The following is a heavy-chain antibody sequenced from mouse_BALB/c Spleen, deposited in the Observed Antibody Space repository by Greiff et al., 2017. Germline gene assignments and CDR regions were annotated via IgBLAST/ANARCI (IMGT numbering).Heavy chain of an antibody. V-gene: IGHV5-4*02. CDR2: ISDGGSYT. CDR3: ARVGMITTWEFDE. CDR1: GFTFSDYY. D-gene: IGHD2-4*01. Sequence: EVKVVESGGGLVKPGGSLKLSCAASGFTFSDYYMYWVRQTPEKWLEWVATISDGGSYTYYPDSVKGRFTISRDNAKNNLYLQMSSMKSEDTAMYNCARVGMITTWEFDEGGEGTTVTVS. J-gene: IGHJ1*01.